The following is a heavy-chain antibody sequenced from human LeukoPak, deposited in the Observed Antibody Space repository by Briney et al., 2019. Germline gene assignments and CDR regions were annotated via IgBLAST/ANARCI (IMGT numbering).Heavy chain of an antibody. CDR1: GFTFSNYG. Sequence: PVGSLSLSCVASGFTFSNYGMHWVRQAPGKGLDWVAVIWYDGSYKYYADSVKGRFTISRENPKNTLYLQMNSLRAEDTGIYYCAKVVQYTASTGTGLDYWGQGTLVTVSS. D-gene: IGHD6-13*01. CDR2: IWYDGSYK. CDR3: AKVVQYTASTGTGLDY. V-gene: IGHV3-33*06. J-gene: IGHJ4*02.